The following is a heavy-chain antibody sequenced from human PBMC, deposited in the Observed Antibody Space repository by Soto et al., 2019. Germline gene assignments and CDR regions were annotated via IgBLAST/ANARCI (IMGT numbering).Heavy chain of an antibody. CDR2: IRSKAYGGTT. CDR3: TRYYDILTGYGMDV. J-gene: IGHJ6*02. D-gene: IGHD3-9*01. Sequence: PGGSLRLSCAASGFTFSNAWTSWVRQAPGKGLEWVGFIRSKAYGGTTEYAASVKGRFTISRDDSKSIAYLQMNSLKTEDTAVYYCTRYYDILTGYGMDVWGQGTTVTVSS. V-gene: IGHV3-49*04. CDR1: GFTFSNAW.